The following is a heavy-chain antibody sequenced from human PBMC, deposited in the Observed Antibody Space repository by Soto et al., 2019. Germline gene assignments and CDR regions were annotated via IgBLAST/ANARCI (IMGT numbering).Heavy chain of an antibody. CDR3: AKGYSGSYQTFFDY. J-gene: IGHJ4*02. CDR2: ISGSGGST. V-gene: IGHV3-23*01. D-gene: IGHD1-26*01. Sequence: PGGSLRLSYAASGFTFSSYAMSWVRQAPGKGLEWVSAISGSGGSTYYADSVKGRFTISRDNSKNTLYLQMNSLRAEDTAVYYCAKGYSGSYQTFFDYWGQGTLVTVSS. CDR1: GFTFSSYA.